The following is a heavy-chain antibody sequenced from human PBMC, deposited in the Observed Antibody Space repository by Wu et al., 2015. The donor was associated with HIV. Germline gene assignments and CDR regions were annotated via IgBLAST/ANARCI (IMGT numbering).Heavy chain of an antibody. D-gene: IGHD3-10*01. CDR1: GYTFTGYY. V-gene: IGHV1-2*02. CDR3: ARVGGSGNPQPHYYYYGMDV. J-gene: IGHJ6*02. Sequence: QVQLVQSGAEVKKPGASVKVSCKASGYTFTGYYMHWVRQAPGQGLEWMGWINPNSGGTNYAQKFQGRVTMTRDTSISTAYMELSRLRSDDTAVYYCARVGGSGNPQPHYYYYGMDVVGPRDHG. CDR2: INPNSGGT.